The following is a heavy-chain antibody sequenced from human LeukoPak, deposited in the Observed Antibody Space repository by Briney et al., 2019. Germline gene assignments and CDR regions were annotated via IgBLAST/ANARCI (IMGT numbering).Heavy chain of an antibody. CDR2: IYYSGST. D-gene: IGHD2-15*01. CDR1: GGSISSSSYY. CDR3: ARQSGGSRY. J-gene: IGHJ4*02. V-gene: IGHV4-39*01. Sequence: KPSETLSLTCTVSGGSISSSSYYWGWIRQPPGKGLEWIGSIYYSGSTYYNPSLKSRVTISVDTSKNQFSLKLSSVTAADTVVYYCARQSGGSRYWGQGTLVTVSS.